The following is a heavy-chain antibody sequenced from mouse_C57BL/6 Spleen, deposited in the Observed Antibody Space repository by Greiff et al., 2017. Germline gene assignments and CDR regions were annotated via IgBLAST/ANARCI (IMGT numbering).Heavy chain of an antibody. Sequence: EVQRVESGPGLVKPSQSLSLTCSVTGYSITSGYYWNWIRQFPGNKLEWMGYISYDGSNNYNPSLKNRISITRDTSKNQFCLKLKSVTTEDTATYYCARERGDGYYFDYWGQGTTLTVSS. V-gene: IGHV3-6*01. CDR3: ARERGDGYYFDY. CDR2: ISYDGSN. CDR1: GYSITSGYY. D-gene: IGHD2-3*01. J-gene: IGHJ2*01.